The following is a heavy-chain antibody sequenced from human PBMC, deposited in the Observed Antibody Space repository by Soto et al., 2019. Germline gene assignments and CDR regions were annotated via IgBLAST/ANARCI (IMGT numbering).Heavy chain of an antibody. CDR2: ISSNGFST. V-gene: IGHV3-64*01. J-gene: IGHJ4*02. D-gene: IGHD2-15*01. CDR3: ARDWVEAFDY. CDR1: GFTFSSYA. Sequence: GGSLRLSCAASGFTFSSYAMHWVRQAPGKGLEYVSAISSNGFSTYYVNSVKGRFTISRDNSKNTLYLQMGSLRAEDMSVYYCARDWVEAFDYWGQGTLVTVSS.